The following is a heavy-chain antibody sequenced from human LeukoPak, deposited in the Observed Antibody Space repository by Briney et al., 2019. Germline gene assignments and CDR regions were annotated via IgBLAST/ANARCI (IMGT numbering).Heavy chain of an antibody. V-gene: IGHV5-51*01. J-gene: IGHJ4*02. CDR2: IFPDDSDT. Sequence: GESLKISCKGSGYSFNNYWIAWVRQMPGTGLEWMGIIFPDDSDTRYSPSFQGQVTISADKSIATAYLQWSSLKASDTAMCYCARLKGVSTGSPYDYWGQGTLVTVSS. CDR3: ARLKGVSTGSPYDY. D-gene: IGHD2-8*01. CDR1: GYSFNNYW.